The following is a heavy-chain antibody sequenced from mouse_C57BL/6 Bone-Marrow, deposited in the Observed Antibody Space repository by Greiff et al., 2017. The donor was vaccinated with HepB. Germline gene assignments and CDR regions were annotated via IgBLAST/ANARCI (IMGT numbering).Heavy chain of an antibody. V-gene: IGHV1-69*01. Sequence: VQLQQPGAELVMPGASVKLSCKASGYTFTSYWMHWVKQRPGQGLEWIGEIDPSDSYTDYNQKFKGKSTLTVDKSSSTAYMQLSSLTSEDSAVYYCASRAFDYWGQGTTLTVSS. J-gene: IGHJ2*01. CDR2: IDPSDSYT. CDR1: GYTFTSYW. D-gene: IGHD3-1*01. CDR3: ASRAFDY.